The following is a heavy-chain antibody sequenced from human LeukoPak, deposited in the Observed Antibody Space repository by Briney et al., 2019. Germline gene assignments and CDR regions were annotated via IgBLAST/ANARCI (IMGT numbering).Heavy chain of an antibody. Sequence: GGSLRLSCAASGFTFSSYGMHWVRQAPGKGLEWVAVILYDGSNKYYADSVKSRFTISRDNSKNTLYLQMNSLRAEDTAVYCCGRTIGMDVWGQGTTVTVSS. J-gene: IGHJ6*02. CDR2: ILYDGSNK. CDR3: GRTIGMDV. V-gene: IGHV3-30*03. CDR1: GFTFSSYG. D-gene: IGHD3-9*01.